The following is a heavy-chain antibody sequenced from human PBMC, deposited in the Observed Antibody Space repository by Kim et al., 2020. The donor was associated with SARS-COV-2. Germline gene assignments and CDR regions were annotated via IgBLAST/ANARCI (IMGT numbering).Heavy chain of an antibody. J-gene: IGHJ6*02. Sequence: YSPSFQGQVTISADKSISTTYLQWSSLKASDTAMYYCERRGIGLYYYGMDVWGQGTTVTVSS. D-gene: IGHD3-16*01. CDR3: ERRGIGLYYYGMDV. V-gene: IGHV5-51*01.